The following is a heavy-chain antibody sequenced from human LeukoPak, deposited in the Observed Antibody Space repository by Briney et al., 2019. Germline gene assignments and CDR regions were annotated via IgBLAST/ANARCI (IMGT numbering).Heavy chain of an antibody. V-gene: IGHV1-18*01. CDR3: AKDRGHIYYGWGIKIDS. CDR2: ISVNNGNA. Sequence: GASVKVSCKASGYTFVNYGISWVRQAPGQGLEWMGWISVNNGNAKYAQKIQGRVTMTTDTSTSTAYMELRSLRSDDTAVYYRAKDRGHIYYGWGIKIDSWGQGTLVTVSS. D-gene: IGHD3-10*01. CDR1: GYTFVNYG. J-gene: IGHJ5*01.